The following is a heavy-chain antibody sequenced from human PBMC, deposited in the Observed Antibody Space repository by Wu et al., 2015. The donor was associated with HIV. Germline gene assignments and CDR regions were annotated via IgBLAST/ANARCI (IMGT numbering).Heavy chain of an antibody. D-gene: IGHD1-26*01. CDR2: ISGDNVNT. Sequence: QVQLVQSGAEVKKPGASVKVSCKASGYTFTSYGISWVRQAPGQGPEWMGWISGDNVNTHYAQKLQGRITLTTDTSTNTAYMELRNLRSDDTAVYYCAAYPIVGATTGLYYFDYWGQGTLVTVSS. CDR3: AAYPIVGATTGLYYFDY. J-gene: IGHJ4*02. V-gene: IGHV1-18*01. CDR1: GYTFTSYG.